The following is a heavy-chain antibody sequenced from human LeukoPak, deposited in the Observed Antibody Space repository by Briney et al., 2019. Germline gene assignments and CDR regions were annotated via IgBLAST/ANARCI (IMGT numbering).Heavy chain of an antibody. J-gene: IGHJ4*02. CDR3: AKRGVVIRVFLVGFHKEAYYFDY. D-gene: IGHD3-10*01. CDR1: GITLSNYG. V-gene: IGHV3-23*01. CDR2: LSGSGGGT. Sequence: GGSLRLSCAVSGITLSNYGMSWVRQAPGKGLEWVAGLSGSGGGTNYADSVQGRFTISRDNPKNTLYLQMNSLRAEDTAVYFCAKRGVVIRVFLVGFHKEAYYFDYWGQGTLVSVSS.